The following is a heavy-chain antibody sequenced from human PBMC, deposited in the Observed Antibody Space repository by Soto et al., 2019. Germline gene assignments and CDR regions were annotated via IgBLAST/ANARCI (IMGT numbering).Heavy chain of an antibody. Sequence: SVKVSCKASGGTFSSYAISWVRQAPGQGLEWMGGIIPIFGTANYAQKFQGRVTITADESTSTAYMELSSLRSEDMDVYYCARDYFHYYDSSGPGGAFDIWGQGTMVTVSS. CDR3: ARDYFHYYDSSGPGGAFDI. V-gene: IGHV1-69*13. CDR2: IIPIFGTA. CDR1: GGTFSSYA. D-gene: IGHD3-22*01. J-gene: IGHJ3*02.